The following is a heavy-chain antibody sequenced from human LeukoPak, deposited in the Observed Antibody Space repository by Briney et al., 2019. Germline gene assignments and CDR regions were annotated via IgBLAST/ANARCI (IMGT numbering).Heavy chain of an antibody. D-gene: IGHD1-26*01. Sequence: GASVKVSCKASGYTFTSYDINWVRQATGQGLEWMGWMNPNSGNTGYAQKFQGRVTMTRNTSISTAYMELSSLRSEDTAVYYCASSRGSYLNWFDPWGQGTLVTVSS. CDR1: GYTFTSYD. V-gene: IGHV1-8*01. CDR3: ASSRGSYLNWFDP. CDR2: MNPNSGNT. J-gene: IGHJ5*02.